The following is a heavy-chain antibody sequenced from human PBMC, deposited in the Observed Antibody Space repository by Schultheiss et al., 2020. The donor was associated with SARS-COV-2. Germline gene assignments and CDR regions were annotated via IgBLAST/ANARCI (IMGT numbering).Heavy chain of an antibody. CDR2: VSSDVSHI. CDR1: GFTFSSYA. Sequence: GGSLRLSCAASGFTFSSYAMHWVRQAPGKGLDGVTLVSSDVSHISHAASVKGRFTISRDNAKNSLYLQMNSLRAEDTAVYYCTTQARRGLHSGWYELEYFQHWGQGTLVTVSS. CDR3: TTQARRGLHSGWYELEYFQH. D-gene: IGHD6-19*01. V-gene: IGHV3-30-3*01. J-gene: IGHJ1*01.